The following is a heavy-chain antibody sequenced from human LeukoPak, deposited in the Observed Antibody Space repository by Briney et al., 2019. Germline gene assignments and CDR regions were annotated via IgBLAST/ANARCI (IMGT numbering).Heavy chain of an antibody. J-gene: IGHJ4*02. CDR1: GFTFRNYW. D-gene: IGHD3-10*01. Sequence: GGSLRLSCADSGFTFRNYWMTWVRQAPGKGLEWVANINQVGSDKYYVDSVKGRFTISRDNAQNSVYLQVNSLRAEDTAIYYCARDASRGWDHWGLGTLVTVSS. V-gene: IGHV3-7*01. CDR3: ARDASRGWDH. CDR2: INQVGSDK.